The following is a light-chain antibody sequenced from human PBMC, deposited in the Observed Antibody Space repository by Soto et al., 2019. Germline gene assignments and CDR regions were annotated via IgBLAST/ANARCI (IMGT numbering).Light chain of an antibody. CDR2: KAS. CDR1: QSIGSW. V-gene: IGKV1-5*03. J-gene: IGKJ1*01. CDR3: QQYNSLWT. Sequence: DIQMTQSPSNLSASVGDRVTISCRASQSIGSWLAWYQQKPGTAPNLLIYKASRLERGVPSRFSGSGSGKEFTLTISSLQPDYFATYYCQQYNSLWTFGQGTKVEIK.